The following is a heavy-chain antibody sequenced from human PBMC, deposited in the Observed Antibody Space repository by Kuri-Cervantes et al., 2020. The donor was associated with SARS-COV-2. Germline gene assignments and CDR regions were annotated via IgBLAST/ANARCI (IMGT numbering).Heavy chain of an antibody. Sequence: SETLSLTCTVSGGSISSSISSSSYYWGWIRQPPGKGLERIGSIYYSGSTYYNPSLKSRVTISVDRSKNQFSLKLSSVTAADTAVYYCARAVWDVVVPAAKSRYPNWFDPWGQGTLVTVSS. CDR2: IYYSGST. D-gene: IGHD2-2*01. J-gene: IGHJ5*02. CDR3: ARAVWDVVVPAAKSRYPNWFDP. V-gene: IGHV4-39*07. CDR1: GGSISSSISSSSYY.